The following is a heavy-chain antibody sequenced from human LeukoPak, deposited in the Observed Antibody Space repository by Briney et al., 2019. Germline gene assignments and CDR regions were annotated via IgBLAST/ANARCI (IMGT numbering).Heavy chain of an antibody. Sequence: GGSLRLSCAASGFTFSSYAMSWVRQAPGNGLEWVSAISGSGGSTYYADSVKGRFTISRDNSKNTLYLQMNSLRAEDTAVYYCAKEKSGGFWELCFDYWGQGTLVTVSS. V-gene: IGHV3-23*01. CDR3: AKEKSGGFWELCFDY. D-gene: IGHD3-10*01. CDR1: GFTFSSYA. CDR2: ISGSGGST. J-gene: IGHJ4*02.